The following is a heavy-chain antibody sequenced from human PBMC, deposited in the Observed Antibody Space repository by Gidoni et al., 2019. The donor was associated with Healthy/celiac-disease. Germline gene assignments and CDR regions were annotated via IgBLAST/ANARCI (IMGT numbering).Heavy chain of an antibody. Sequence: QVQLQESGPGLVKPSQTLSLTCPVSGGSISIADYYWSWIRQPPGKGLEWIGYIYYSGSTYYNPSLKSRVTISVDTSKNQFSLKLSSVTAADTDVYYCARGIGFHRPQTPVTTFDYWGQGTLDTVSS. D-gene: IGHD4-17*01. CDR3: ARGIGFHRPQTPVTTFDY. J-gene: IGHJ4*02. CDR1: GGSISIADYY. V-gene: IGHV4-30-4*01. CDR2: IYYSGST.